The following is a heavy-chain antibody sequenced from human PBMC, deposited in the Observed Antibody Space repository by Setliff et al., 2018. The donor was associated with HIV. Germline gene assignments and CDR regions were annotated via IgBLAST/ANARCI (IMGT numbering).Heavy chain of an antibody. CDR2: ITTDSSYI. CDR1: GFTLSTYS. CDR3: ARDGTRLLAAMDV. J-gene: IGHJ6*03. V-gene: IGHV3-21*01. Sequence: GESLKISCVASGFTLSTYSMNWVRQAPGKGLEWVSSITTDSSYIFDADSVKGRFTISRDNAQNSPYLQMNNLRVEDTAVYYCARDGTRLLAAMDVWGKGTTVTVSS.